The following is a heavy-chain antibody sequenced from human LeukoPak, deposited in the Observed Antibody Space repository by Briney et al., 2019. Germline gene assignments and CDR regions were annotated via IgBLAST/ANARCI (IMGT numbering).Heavy chain of an antibody. D-gene: IGHD6-19*01. CDR2: ISGSGGST. CDR1: GFTFSNFA. Sequence: GGSLRLSCAASGFTFSNFAMSWVRQVPGKGLEWVSAISGSGGSTYYADSVEGRFTISRDNSKNTLYLQMNSLRAEDTAVYYCAKDLTVAGICFDYWGQGTLVTVSS. CDR3: AKDLTVAGICFDY. J-gene: IGHJ4*02. V-gene: IGHV3-23*01.